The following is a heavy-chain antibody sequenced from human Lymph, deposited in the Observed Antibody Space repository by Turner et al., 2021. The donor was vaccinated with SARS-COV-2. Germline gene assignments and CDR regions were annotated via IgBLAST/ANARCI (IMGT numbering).Heavy chain of an antibody. J-gene: IGHJ4*02. CDR1: GFTFSTYS. V-gene: IGHV3-21*01. CDR2: ISSSSSYI. D-gene: IGHD4-17*01. CDR3: ARDIPTTADYFDY. Sequence: EVHLVESGGGLVKPGGSLRLSCAASGFTFSTYSMNWVRQAPGKGLEWISSISSSSSYIYYADSVKGRFTISRDDAKNSLYLQMNSLRAEDTAVYYCARDIPTTADYFDYWGQGTLVTVSS.